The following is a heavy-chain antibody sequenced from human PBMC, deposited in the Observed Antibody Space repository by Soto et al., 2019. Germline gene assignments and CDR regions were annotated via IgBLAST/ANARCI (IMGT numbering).Heavy chain of an antibody. CDR3: ASTYYTGDSGPYDY. Sequence: QVQLQESGPGLVKPSQTLSLTCTVSGDSISSGGYYWSWIRQHPGKGLEWIGYIYYSGTTYYNPSLESGVRISADTSENQFSLKVKSVTVADTAVYYCASTYYTGDSGPYDYWCQGTLVTVSS. J-gene: IGHJ4*02. V-gene: IGHV4-31*03. D-gene: IGHD1-26*01. CDR2: IYYSGTT. CDR1: GDSISSGGYY.